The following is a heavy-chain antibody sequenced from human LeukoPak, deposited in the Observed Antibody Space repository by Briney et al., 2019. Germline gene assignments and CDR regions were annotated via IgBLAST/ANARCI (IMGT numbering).Heavy chain of an antibody. CDR2: FDPEDGET. V-gene: IGHV1-24*01. Sequence: ASVKVSCKVSGYTLTELSMHWVRQAPGKGLEWMGGFDPEDGETIYAQKFQGRVTITADESTSTAYMELSSLRSEDTAVYYCARRPRGYEYYFDYWGQGTLVTVSS. J-gene: IGHJ4*02. CDR1: GYTLTELS. CDR3: ARRPRGYEYYFDY. D-gene: IGHD5-18*01.